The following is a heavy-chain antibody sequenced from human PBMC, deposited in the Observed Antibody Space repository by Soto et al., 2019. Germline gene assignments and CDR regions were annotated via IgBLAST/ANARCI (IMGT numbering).Heavy chain of an antibody. CDR3: ARDRGVARGWFDP. D-gene: IGHD5-12*01. CDR2: VIGSGSRT. Sequence: EMQLLESGGGLVQPGGSLRLSCAASGFTFTSYAMTWVRQSPGKGLEWVSVVIGSGSRTYYADSVKDRFTISRDNFKNTLYLQMNSLRPDDTADYYCARDRGVARGWFDPWGQGTLVTVSS. V-gene: IGHV3-23*01. CDR1: GFTFTSYA. J-gene: IGHJ5*02.